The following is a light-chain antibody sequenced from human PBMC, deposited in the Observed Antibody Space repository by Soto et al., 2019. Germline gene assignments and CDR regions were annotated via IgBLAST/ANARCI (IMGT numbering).Light chain of an antibody. V-gene: IGKV2-30*01. CDR3: LQATPGQEYT. Sequence: DVVMTQSPLSLPFTLGQPASISCRSSQSLVYSDGNTYLHWFQQRPGQSPRRLIYKVSNRDSGVPDRFSRSGSGTDFTLKISRVEAEDVGVYYCLQATPGQEYTFGQGTQLAIK. CDR2: KVS. CDR1: QSLVYSDGNTY. J-gene: IGKJ2*01.